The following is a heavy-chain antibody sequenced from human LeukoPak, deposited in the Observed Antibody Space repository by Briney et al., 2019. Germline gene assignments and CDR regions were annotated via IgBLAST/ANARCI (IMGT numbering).Heavy chain of an antibody. CDR1: GFSFSTSA. CDR2: ISGGSSTI. D-gene: IGHD7-27*01. J-gene: IGHJ4*02. CDR3: ARGPRLTGGYYFDY. Sequence: GGSLRLSCAASGFSFSTSAMSWVRQAPGKGLEWISYISGGSSTISYADSVEGRFTISRDNAKNSLYLQMNSLRDEDTAVYYCARGPRLTGGYYFDYWGQGTLVTVSS. V-gene: IGHV3-48*02.